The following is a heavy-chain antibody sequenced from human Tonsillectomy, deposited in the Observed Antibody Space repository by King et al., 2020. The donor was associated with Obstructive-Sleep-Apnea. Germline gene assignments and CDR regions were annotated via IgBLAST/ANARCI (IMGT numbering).Heavy chain of an antibody. CDR1: GFTFSSYA. CDR3: ARDKSPTDYYDSSGYYLDY. D-gene: IGHD3-22*01. V-gene: IGHV3-30*04. J-gene: IGHJ4*02. Sequence: VQLVESGGGVVQPGRSLRLSCAASGFTFSSYAMHWVRQAPGKGLEWVAVISYDGSNKYYADSVKGRFTISRDNSKNTLYLQMNSLRAEDTAVYYCARDKSPTDYYDSSGYYLDYWGQGTLVTVSS. CDR2: ISYDGSNK.